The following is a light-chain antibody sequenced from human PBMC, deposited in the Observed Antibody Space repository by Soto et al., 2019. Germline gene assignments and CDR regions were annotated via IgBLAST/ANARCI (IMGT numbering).Light chain of an antibody. CDR1: QSTSSY. J-gene: IGKJ3*01. CDR3: QQYGNSPPFT. Sequence: EIVLTQSPGTLSLSPGERATLSCRVSQSTSSYLAWYQQNPGQAPRLLIYGASSRATGIPDRFSGSGSGTDFTLTINRLEPEDFAVYYCQQYGNSPPFTFGPGTKVDIK. CDR2: GAS. V-gene: IGKV3-20*01.